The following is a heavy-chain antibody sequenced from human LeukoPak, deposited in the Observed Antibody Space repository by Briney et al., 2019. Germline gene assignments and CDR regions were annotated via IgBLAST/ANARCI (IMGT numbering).Heavy chain of an antibody. D-gene: IGHD3-22*01. CDR2: INHSGST. V-gene: IGHV4-34*01. CDR3: ASLDSSGAYGYYFDY. J-gene: IGHJ4*02. CDR1: GGSFSGYY. Sequence: SETLSLTCAVYGGSFSGYYWSWIRQPPGKGLEWIGEINHSGSTNYNPSLKSRVTISVDTSKNQFSLKLSSVTAADTAMYYCASLDSSGAYGYYFDYWGQGTLVTVSS.